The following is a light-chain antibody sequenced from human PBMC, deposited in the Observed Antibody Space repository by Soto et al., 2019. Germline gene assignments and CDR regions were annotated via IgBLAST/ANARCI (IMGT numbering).Light chain of an antibody. V-gene: IGLV2-14*01. Sequence: QSALTQPASVSGSPGQAITLSCTGTSSDVGGYNYVSWYQQHPGKAPKRMIYEVSNRPSGLSNRCSGSKSGNTASLTISGLQAEDEAEYYCSSYTSSSKVVGGGTKLTVL. CDR3: SSYTSSSKV. CDR1: SSDVGGYNY. J-gene: IGLJ3*02. CDR2: EVS.